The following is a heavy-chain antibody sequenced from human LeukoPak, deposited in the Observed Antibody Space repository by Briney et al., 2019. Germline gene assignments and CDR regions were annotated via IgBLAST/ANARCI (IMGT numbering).Heavy chain of an antibody. J-gene: IGHJ3*02. CDR3: ARGGGDRRDFWSATTGDAFDI. D-gene: IGHD3-3*01. Sequence: SETLSLTCAVYGGSFSGYYWSWIRQPPGKGLEWIGEINHSGSTNYNPSLKSRVTMSVDTSKNQFSLKLSSVTAADTAVYYCARGGGDRRDFWSATTGDAFDIWGQGTMVTVSS. V-gene: IGHV4-34*01. CDR1: GGSFSGYY. CDR2: INHSGST.